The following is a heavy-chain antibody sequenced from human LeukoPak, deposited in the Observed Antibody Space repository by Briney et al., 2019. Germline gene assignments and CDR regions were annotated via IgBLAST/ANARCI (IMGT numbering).Heavy chain of an antibody. CDR3: ARGIYYDSSGPDY. J-gene: IGHJ4*02. D-gene: IGHD3-22*01. V-gene: IGHV4-34*01. Sequence: SETLSLTCAVYGGSFSGYYWSWIRQPPGKGLEWIGEINHSGSTNYNPSLKSRVTISVDTSKNQFSLKLSSVTAADTAVYYCARGIYYDSSGPDYWGQGTLVTVSS. CDR1: GGSFSGYY. CDR2: INHSGST.